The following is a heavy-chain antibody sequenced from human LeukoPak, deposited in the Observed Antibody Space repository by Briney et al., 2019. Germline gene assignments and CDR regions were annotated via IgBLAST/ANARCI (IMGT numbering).Heavy chain of an antibody. V-gene: IGHV3-21*01. J-gene: IGHJ4*02. CDR2: ISSSSSYI. CDR1: GFTSSSYS. D-gene: IGHD3-16*01. CDR3: ARDKASVWRPFDY. Sequence: GGSLRLSRAASGFTSSSYSMNWVRQAPGKGLEWVSSISSSSSYIYYADSVKGRFTISRDNAKNSLYLQMNSLRAEDTAVYYCARDKASVWRPFDYWGQGTLVTVSS.